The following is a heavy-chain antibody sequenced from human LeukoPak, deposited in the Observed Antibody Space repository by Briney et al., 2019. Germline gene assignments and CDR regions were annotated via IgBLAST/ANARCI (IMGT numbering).Heavy chain of an antibody. D-gene: IGHD3-22*01. Sequence: KPSETLSLTCAVSGGSISSSNWWTWVRQPPGKGLEWMGEIYHSGSTNYNPSLKSRVTISVDKSKNQFSLKLSSVTAADTAVYYCARDKGYDYDSSGHFDYWGQGTLVTVPS. CDR1: GGSISSSNW. CDR3: ARDKGYDYDSSGHFDY. CDR2: IYHSGST. J-gene: IGHJ4*02. V-gene: IGHV4-4*02.